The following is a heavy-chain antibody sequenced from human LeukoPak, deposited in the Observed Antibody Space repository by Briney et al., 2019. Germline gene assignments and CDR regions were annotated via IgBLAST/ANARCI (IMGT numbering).Heavy chain of an antibody. Sequence: GASVKVSCKACGGTFSSYAISWVRQAPGQGLEWMGGIIPIFGTANYAQKFQGRVTITADESTSTAYMELSSLRSEDTAVYYCARALYSSGYLNWFDPWGQGTLVTVSS. D-gene: IGHD3-22*01. CDR2: IIPIFGTA. J-gene: IGHJ5*02. CDR3: ARALYSSGYLNWFDP. V-gene: IGHV1-69*13. CDR1: GGTFSSYA.